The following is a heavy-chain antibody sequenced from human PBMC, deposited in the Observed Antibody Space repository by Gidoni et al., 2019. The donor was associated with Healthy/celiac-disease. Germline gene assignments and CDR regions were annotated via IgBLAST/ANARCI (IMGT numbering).Heavy chain of an antibody. D-gene: IGHD3-10*01. CDR3: ARDRGLSYYYYGMDV. J-gene: IGHJ6*02. CDR2: IKQEGSEK. Sequence: EVQLVESGGGLVQPGGSLRLSCAASGFTFSSYWMSWVRQAPGKGLEWVANIKQEGSEKYYVDSVKGRFTISRDNAKNSLYLQMNSLRAEDTAVYYCARDRGLSYYYYGMDVWGQGTTVTVSS. CDR1: GFTFSSYW. V-gene: IGHV3-7*01.